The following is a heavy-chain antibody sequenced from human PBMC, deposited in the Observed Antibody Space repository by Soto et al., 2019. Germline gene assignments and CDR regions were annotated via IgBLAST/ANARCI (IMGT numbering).Heavy chain of an antibody. V-gene: IGHV4-34*01. CDR2: INHSGST. CDR3: ARRGIAVATDAFDI. CDR1: GGSFSGYY. Sequence: SETLSLTCAVYGGSFSGYYWSWIRQPPGKGLEWIGEINHSGSTYYNPSLKSRVTISVDTSKNQFSLKLSSVTAADTAVYYCARRGIAVATDAFDIWGQGTMVTVSS. J-gene: IGHJ3*02. D-gene: IGHD6-19*01.